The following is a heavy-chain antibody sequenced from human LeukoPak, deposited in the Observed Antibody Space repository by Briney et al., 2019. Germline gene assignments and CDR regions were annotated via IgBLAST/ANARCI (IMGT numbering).Heavy chain of an antibody. D-gene: IGHD6-19*01. CDR3: ARGGPNRSGWTLDY. CDR1: GYTFTSYA. Sequence: GASVKVSCKASGYTFTSYAMHWVRQAPGQRLEWMGWINADSGNTESSQRFQGRLSITWDTSATTAYMELSSLTSEDTAVYYCARGGPNRSGWTLDYWGPGTLVTVSS. CDR2: INADSGNT. J-gene: IGHJ4*02. V-gene: IGHV1-3*01.